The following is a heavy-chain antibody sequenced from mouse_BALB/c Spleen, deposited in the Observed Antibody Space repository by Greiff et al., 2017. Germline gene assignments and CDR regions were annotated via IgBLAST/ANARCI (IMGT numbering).Heavy chain of an antibody. CDR3: ARDTLYYGSSYVAY. V-gene: IGHV5-4*02. CDR2: ISDGGSYT. D-gene: IGHD1-1*01. CDR1: GFTFSDYY. Sequence: EVKLQESGGDLVKPGGSLKLSCAASGFTFSDYYMYWVRQTPEKRLEWVATISDGGSYTYYPDSVKGRFTISRDNAKNNLYLQMSSLKSEDTAMYYCARDTLYYGSSYVAYWGQGTLVTVSA. J-gene: IGHJ3*01.